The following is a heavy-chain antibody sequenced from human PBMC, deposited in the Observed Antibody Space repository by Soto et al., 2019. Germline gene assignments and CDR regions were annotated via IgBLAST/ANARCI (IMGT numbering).Heavy chain of an antibody. CDR1: GDSVSSNTAA. J-gene: IGHJ6*03. V-gene: IGHV6-1*01. CDR3: AGTTSLQWYYMDV. Sequence: SQTLSLTCVISGDSVSSNTAAWNWIRLSPSRGLEWLGRTYYRSRWYNDYAVSVKSRMTINPDTSKNQFSLHLNSVTPEDTAVHYCAGTTSLQWYYMDVWGKGTTVTVSS. CDR2: TYYRSRWYN. D-gene: IGHD1-7*01.